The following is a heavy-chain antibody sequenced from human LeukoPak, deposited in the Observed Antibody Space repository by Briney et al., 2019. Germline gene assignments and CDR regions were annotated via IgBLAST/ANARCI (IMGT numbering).Heavy chain of an antibody. CDR2: IGAGNGNT. D-gene: IGHD1-26*01. Sequence: ASVKVSCKASGYTFTSYAIHWVRQAPGQRLEWMGWIGAGNGNTKYSQNFQGRVTFISNTSATTAFMELSSLGSEDAAVYYCARDSGSGNNDYWGQGTLVPSPQ. J-gene: IGHJ4*02. CDR3: ARDSGSGNNDY. V-gene: IGHV1-3*01. CDR1: GYTFTSYA.